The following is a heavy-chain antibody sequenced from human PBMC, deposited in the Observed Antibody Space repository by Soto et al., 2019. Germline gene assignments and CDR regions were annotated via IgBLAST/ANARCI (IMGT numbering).Heavy chain of an antibody. CDR2: LYYSGNT. J-gene: IGHJ6*02. V-gene: IGHV4-59*01. CDR1: GASISTYY. Sequence: QMQLQESGPGVVKPSETLSLTCTVSGASISTYYWTWIRQAPGKGLEWIGYLYYSGNTNYNPSLKXRXTXTXXTSNNPFSLTLTSATAADTAVYFCARGGSEGGLDVWGQGTTVAVSS. D-gene: IGHD3-10*01. CDR3: ARGGSEGGLDV.